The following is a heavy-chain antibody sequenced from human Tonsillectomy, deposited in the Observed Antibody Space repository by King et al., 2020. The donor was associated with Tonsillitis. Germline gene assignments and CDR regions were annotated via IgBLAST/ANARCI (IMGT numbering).Heavy chain of an antibody. J-gene: IGHJ4*02. CDR1: GFNVTGSH. CDR2: VYTDECT. Sequence: VQLVESGGGLIQPGGSLRLSCAVSGFNVTGSHMSWVRQAPGKGLEWVSVVYTDECTYYGDPVKGRFTISRDKSKNTLYLHMITLRAEDTAVYYCARGAVITPIDYWGQGTLVTVSS. V-gene: IGHV3-53*01. D-gene: IGHD4-23*01. CDR3: ARGAVITPIDY.